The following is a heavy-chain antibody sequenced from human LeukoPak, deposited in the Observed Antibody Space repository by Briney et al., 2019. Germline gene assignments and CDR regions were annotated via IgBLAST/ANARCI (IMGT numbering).Heavy chain of an antibody. CDR3: AKSTAVAGIFDY. CDR2: IYSGGRT. J-gene: IGHJ4*02. V-gene: IGHV3-66*01. D-gene: IGHD6-19*01. Sequence: GGSLRLSCAASGFTFSSNYMSWVRQAPGKGLEWVSVIYSGGRTNYADSVKGRFTISRDNSKNTLYLQMNSLRAEDTAVYYCAKSTAVAGIFDYWGQGTLVTVSS. CDR1: GFTFSSNY.